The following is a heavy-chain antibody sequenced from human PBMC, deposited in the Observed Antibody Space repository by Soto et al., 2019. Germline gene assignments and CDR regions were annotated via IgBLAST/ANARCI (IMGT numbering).Heavy chain of an antibody. Sequence: QVQLQESGPGLVMPSGTLSLTCAVSGGSVNSSNWWSWVRQPPGKGLEWIGEIYRSGSTNYNPSLTCPITIPVEKPRNPFPLKLNSVTAADTAVYYCARDARITVAGIYDDWGQGTLVTVSS. J-gene: IGHJ4*02. CDR3: ARDARITVAGIYDD. CDR1: GGSVNSSNW. V-gene: IGHV4-4*02. CDR2: IYRSGST. D-gene: IGHD6-19*01.